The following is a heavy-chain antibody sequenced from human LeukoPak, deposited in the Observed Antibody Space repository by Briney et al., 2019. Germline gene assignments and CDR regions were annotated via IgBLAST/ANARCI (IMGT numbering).Heavy chain of an antibody. V-gene: IGHV3-30*02. CDR3: SKESNYDSSGYFN. Sequence: GGSLILSCAASGFVFSSYGIHWVRQAPGKGLEWVAFIRFDGGTTYYAESVKGRFTVSRDNSKFTAYLQVNSLRAEDTAVYYCSKESNYDSSGYFNWGQGTLVTVS. CDR1: GFVFSSYG. CDR2: IRFDGGTT. D-gene: IGHD3-22*01. J-gene: IGHJ4*02.